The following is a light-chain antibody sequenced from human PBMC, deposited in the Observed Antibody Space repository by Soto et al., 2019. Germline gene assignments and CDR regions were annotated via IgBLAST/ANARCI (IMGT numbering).Light chain of an antibody. CDR2: WAS. CDR3: QQYFSTPYT. CDR1: QSVLSSTNNRNS. V-gene: IGKV4-1*01. Sequence: DIVMTQSPDSVAVSLGERATIHCRSSQSVLSSTNNRNSLAWYQQRPGQPPKLLIYWASTRESGVPNRFSGSGSGTDFTLTITNLQAEDVAVYYCQQYFSTPYTFGQGTKLEFK. J-gene: IGKJ2*01.